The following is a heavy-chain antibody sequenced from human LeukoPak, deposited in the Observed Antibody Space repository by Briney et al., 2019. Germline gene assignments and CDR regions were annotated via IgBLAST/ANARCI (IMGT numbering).Heavy chain of an antibody. CDR3: ARHTPGYSSSNDAFDI. CDR2: IYSGGST. Sequence: GGSLRLSCAASGFTVSSNYMSWVRQAPGKGLEWVSVIYSGGSTYYAGSVKGRFTISRDNSKNTLYLQMNSLRAEDTAVYYCARHTPGYSSSNDAFDIWGQGTMVTVSS. V-gene: IGHV3-53*01. D-gene: IGHD6-13*01. J-gene: IGHJ3*02. CDR1: GFTVSSNY.